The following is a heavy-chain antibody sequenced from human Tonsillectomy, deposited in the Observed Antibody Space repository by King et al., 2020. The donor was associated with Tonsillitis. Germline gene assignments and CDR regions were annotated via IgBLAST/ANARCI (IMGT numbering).Heavy chain of an antibody. CDR3: AGGDLNIFWFDS. CDR1: GYFFSDYY. V-gene: IGHV1-2*02. D-gene: IGHD2/OR15-2a*01. CDR2: INPRTGDT. J-gene: IGHJ5*01. Sequence: VQLVESGADLKKPGASVKVSCMASGYFFSDYYIHWVRQAPGQGLEWMGTINPRTGDTAYAQKFQGRVTVTRDTFITTTYMEMSRLRSDDAALYYCAGGDLNIFWFDSWGQGSLVTVSS.